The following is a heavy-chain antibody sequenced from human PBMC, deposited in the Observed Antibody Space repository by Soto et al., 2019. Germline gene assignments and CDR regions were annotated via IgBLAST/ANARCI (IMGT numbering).Heavy chain of an antibody. CDR2: IIPIFGTA. CDR1: GGTFSSYA. Sequence: SVKVSCKASGGTFSSYAISWVRQAPGQGLEWMGGIIPIFGTANYAQKFQGRVTITADESTSTAYMELSSLRSEDTAVYYCARASLLLYGGNNEIDSWGQGTLVTVSS. CDR3: ARASLLLYGGNNEIDS. J-gene: IGHJ4*02. V-gene: IGHV1-69*13. D-gene: IGHD4-17*01.